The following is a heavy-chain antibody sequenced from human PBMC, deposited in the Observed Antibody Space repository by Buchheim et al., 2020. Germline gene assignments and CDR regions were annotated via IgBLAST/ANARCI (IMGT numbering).Heavy chain of an antibody. V-gene: IGHV3-30*03. D-gene: IGHD6-19*01. CDR1: GFTFSSYG. Sequence: QVQLVESGGGVVQPGRSLRLSCAASGFTFSSYGMHWVRQAPGKGLEWVAVISYDGSNKYYADSVKGRFTISRDNSKNSLYLQMNSLRAEDTAVYYCARDSSGWYSVGYFDYWGQGTL. J-gene: IGHJ4*02. CDR3: ARDSSGWYSVGYFDY. CDR2: ISYDGSNK.